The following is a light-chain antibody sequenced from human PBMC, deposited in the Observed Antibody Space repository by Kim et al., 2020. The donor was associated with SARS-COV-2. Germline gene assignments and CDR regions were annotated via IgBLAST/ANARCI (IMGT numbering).Light chain of an antibody. Sequence: ASLGDRVNITWRTSQDISSQLDWYHPKPGRAPKLLIHAASTLQGGVPSRFSGCGPGTDFTLTISSLQHEDFGNYYCQQGYSTPITFGRGTKVDIK. J-gene: IGKJ3*01. CDR3: QQGYSTPIT. CDR2: AAS. CDR1: QDISSQ. V-gene: IGKV1-39*01.